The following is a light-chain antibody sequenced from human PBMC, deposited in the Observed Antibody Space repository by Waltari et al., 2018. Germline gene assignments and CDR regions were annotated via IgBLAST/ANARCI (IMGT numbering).Light chain of an antibody. V-gene: IGKV3-15*01. CDR3: QQYNNWPPWT. CDR2: GAS. CDR1: QSGSSN. J-gene: IGKJ1*01. Sequence: EIVMTQSPATLSVSPGARATHSCRASQSGSSNLAWYQQKPGQAPRLLIYGASTRATGIPARFSGSGSGTECTLTISSLQSEDFAVYYCQQYNNWPPWTFGQGTKVEIK.